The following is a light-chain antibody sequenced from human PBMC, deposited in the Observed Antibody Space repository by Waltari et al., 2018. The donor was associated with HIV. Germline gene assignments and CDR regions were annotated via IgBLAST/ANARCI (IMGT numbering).Light chain of an antibody. J-gene: IGLJ3*02. CDR3: QSYDTRSSGFLV. CDR1: SSNIGANYD. CDR2: GNI. V-gene: IGLV1-40*01. Sequence: GSSSNIGANYDVHWYQQLPGRAPKVLVYGNIYRPPGVPDRFSGSKSGTSASLAIIGLQADDEGYYYCQSYDTRSSGFLVFGGGTKVTVL.